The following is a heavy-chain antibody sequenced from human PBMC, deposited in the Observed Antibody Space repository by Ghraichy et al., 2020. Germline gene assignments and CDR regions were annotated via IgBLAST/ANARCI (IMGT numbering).Heavy chain of an antibody. D-gene: IGHD3-9*01. V-gene: IGHV3-21*06. Sequence: GGSLRLSCAASGFTFSGYFMNWVRQAPGKGLEWVSSISGSSTFIYYADSLQGRFTISRDNAKNSLYLQMNSLRAEDTAVYYCVRYLSGFLTGWTGPFDYWGQGTPVTVSS. CDR1: GFTFSGYF. J-gene: IGHJ4*02. CDR2: ISGSSTFI. CDR3: VRYLSGFLTGWTGPFDY.